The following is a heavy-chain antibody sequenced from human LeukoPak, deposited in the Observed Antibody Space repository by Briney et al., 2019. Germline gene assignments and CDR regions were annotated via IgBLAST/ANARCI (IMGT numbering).Heavy chain of an antibody. J-gene: IGHJ6*04. CDR2: ISSSGSTI. CDR1: GFTFSSYE. V-gene: IGHV3-48*03. Sequence: GGSLRLSCAASGFTFSSYEMNWVRQAPGKGLEWVSYISSSGSTIYYADSVKGRFTISRDNAKNSLYLQMNSLRAEDTAVYNCAELGITMIGGVWGKGTTVTISS. D-gene: IGHD3-10*02. CDR3: AELGITMIGGV.